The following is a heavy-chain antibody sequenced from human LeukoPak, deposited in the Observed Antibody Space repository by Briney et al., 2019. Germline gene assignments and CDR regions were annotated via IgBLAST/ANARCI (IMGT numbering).Heavy chain of an antibody. CDR3: AKKDIVVVPAAEIDY. D-gene: IGHD2-2*01. CDR1: GFTFSSYA. V-gene: IGHV3-23*01. Sequence: GGSLRLSCAASGFTFSSYAMSWVRQAPGKGLEWVSAISGSGGSTYYADSVKGRFTISRDNSKNTLYPQMNSLRAEDTAVYYCAKKDIVVVPAAEIDYWGQGTLVTVSS. CDR2: ISGSGGST. J-gene: IGHJ4*02.